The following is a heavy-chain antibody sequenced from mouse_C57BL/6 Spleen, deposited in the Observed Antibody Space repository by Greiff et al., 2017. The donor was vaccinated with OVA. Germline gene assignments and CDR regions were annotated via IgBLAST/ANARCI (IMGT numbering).Heavy chain of an antibody. V-gene: IGHV1-7*01. CDR1: GYTFTSYW. CDR3: ALSVDPRDYAMDY. CDR2: INPSSGYT. Sequence: QVHVKQSGAELAKPGASVKLSCKASGYTFTSYWMHWVKQRPGQGLEWIGYINPSSGYTKYNQKFKDKATLTADKSSSTAYMQLSSLTYEDSAVYYCALSVDPRDYAMDYWGQGTSVTVSS. J-gene: IGHJ4*01.